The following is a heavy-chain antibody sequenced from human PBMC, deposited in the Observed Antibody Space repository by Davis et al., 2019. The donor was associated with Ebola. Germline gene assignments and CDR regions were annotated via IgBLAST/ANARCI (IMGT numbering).Heavy chain of an antibody. CDR1: GFTVSSNY. V-gene: IGHV3-53*04. J-gene: IGHJ6*02. CDR3: ATPHGYSGYDVYYYGMDV. D-gene: IGHD5-12*01. CDR2: IYSGGST. Sequence: PGGSLRLSCAASGFTVSSNYMSWVRQAPGKGLEWVSVIYSGGSTYYADSVKGRFTISRHNSKNTLYLQMNSLRSEDTAVYYCATPHGYSGYDVYYYGMDVWGQGTTVTVSS.